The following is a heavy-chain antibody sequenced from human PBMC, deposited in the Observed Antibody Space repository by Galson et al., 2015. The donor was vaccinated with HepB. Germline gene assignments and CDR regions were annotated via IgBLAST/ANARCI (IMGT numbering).Heavy chain of an antibody. V-gene: IGHV4-59*08. CDR1: GDSINNYY. Sequence: SETLSLTCSVSGDSINNYYWNWIRHPPGRGLEWIGYIYYSGGTDYNPSLKSRVTMSIDTSKNQFSLKLRSVTAADTAVYYCARLWNGDYGFGSGGFDPWGQGILVTVSS. J-gene: IGHJ5*02. D-gene: IGHD4-17*01. CDR3: ARLWNGDYGFGSGGFDP. CDR2: IYYSGGT.